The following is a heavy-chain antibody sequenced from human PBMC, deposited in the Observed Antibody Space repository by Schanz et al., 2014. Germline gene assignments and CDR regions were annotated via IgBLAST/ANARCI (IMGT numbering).Heavy chain of an antibody. V-gene: IGHV4-59*08. J-gene: IGHJ6*02. CDR3: ARLGVGDKAYYYYGTDV. CDR1: GVSIGGYY. Sequence: QVQLQESGPGLVKPSETLSLTCTVSGVSIGGYYWSWIRQPPGKGLEWIGYIFFSGSTTYNPSFNGRVTISVDLSKTHSARTLSSGTAADTAVYYCARLGVGDKAYYYYGTDVWGQGTTVLVSS. D-gene: IGHD1-26*01. CDR2: IFFSGST.